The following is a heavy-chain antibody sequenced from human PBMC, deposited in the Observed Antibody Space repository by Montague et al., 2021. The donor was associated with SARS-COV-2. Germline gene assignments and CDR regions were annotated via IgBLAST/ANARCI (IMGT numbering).Heavy chain of an antibody. V-gene: IGHV4-59*01. CDR1: GGSTNNFY. D-gene: IGHD3-16*02. CDR2: IYYSEGT. J-gene: IGHJ5*02. Sequence: SETLSLTCTVSGGSTNNFYWSWIRQPPGKGLEWIGYIYYSEGTDYNPSLKSRVTISIDTSKNQFSLNLTSVTAADTGVYYCARTSLASASCRFDPWGQGTLVTVSS. CDR3: ARTSLASASCRFDP.